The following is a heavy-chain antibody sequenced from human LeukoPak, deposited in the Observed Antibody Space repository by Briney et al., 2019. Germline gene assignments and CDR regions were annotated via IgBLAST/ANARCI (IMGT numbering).Heavy chain of an antibody. CDR3: ARGYCSSATCRHFDY. J-gene: IGHJ4*02. Sequence: GASVKVSCKASGYTFITYGITWVRQAPGQGLEWMGWISGYNGNTNYAQKIQGRVTMTTDTSTTTAYMELRSLRYDDTAVYYCARGYCSSATCRHFDYWGQGALVTVSS. D-gene: IGHD2-2*01. CDR2: ISGYNGNT. CDR1: GYTFITYG. V-gene: IGHV1-18*01.